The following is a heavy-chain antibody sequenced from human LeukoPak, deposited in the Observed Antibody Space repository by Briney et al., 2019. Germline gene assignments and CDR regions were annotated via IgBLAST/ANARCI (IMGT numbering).Heavy chain of an antibody. Sequence: GESLKISCKGSGYSFTNYWIGWVRQMPGKGLEWMGNIYPGDSDTRYSPSFQGQVTISADKSISTAYLQWSSLKASDTAVYYCARLSIVGGATSPSDYWGQGTLVTVSS. CDR1: GYSFTNYW. J-gene: IGHJ4*02. CDR3: ARLSIVGGATSPSDY. CDR2: IYPGDSDT. V-gene: IGHV5-51*01. D-gene: IGHD1-26*01.